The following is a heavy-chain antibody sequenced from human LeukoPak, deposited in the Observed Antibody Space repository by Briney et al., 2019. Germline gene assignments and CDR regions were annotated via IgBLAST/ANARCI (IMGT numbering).Heavy chain of an antibody. CDR1: GFTFSSYA. Sequence: GGSLRLSCAASGFTFSSYAMSWVRQAPGKGLEWVSAISGSGGSTYCADSVKGRFTISRDNSKNTLYLQMNSLRAEDTAVYYCAKAGTLRYYYYYMDVWGKGTTVTVSS. D-gene: IGHD3-10*01. J-gene: IGHJ6*03. V-gene: IGHV3-23*01. CDR3: AKAGTLRYYYYYMDV. CDR2: ISGSGGST.